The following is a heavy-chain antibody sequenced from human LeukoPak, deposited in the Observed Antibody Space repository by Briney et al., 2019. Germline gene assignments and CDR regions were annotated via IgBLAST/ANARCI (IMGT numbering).Heavy chain of an antibody. J-gene: IGHJ4*02. CDR1: GFTVSSNY. Sequence: GGSPRLSCAAPGFTVSSNYMSWVRQAPGKGLEWVSVIYSGGSTYYADSVKGRFTISRDNSKNTLYLQMNSLRAEDTAVYYCARERPYYYDSSGYSDSYYFDYWGQGTLVTVSS. V-gene: IGHV3-53*01. CDR2: IYSGGST. D-gene: IGHD3-22*01. CDR3: ARERPYYYDSSGYSDSYYFDY.